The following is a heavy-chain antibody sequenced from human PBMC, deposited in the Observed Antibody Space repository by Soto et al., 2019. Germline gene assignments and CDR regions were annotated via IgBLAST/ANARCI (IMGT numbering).Heavy chain of an antibody. V-gene: IGHV3-74*01. CDR1: GFTFSSYW. CDR2: ISSDGTST. J-gene: IGHJ2*01. Sequence: EVQLVESGGGLVQPGGSLRLSCAASGFTFSSYWMHWVRQAPGKGLVWVSRISSDGTSTNNADSVKGRYTISRDNAKNTLYLHMSSLRAEDTAVYYCARNWYFDLWGRGTLVTVSS. CDR3: ARNWYFDL.